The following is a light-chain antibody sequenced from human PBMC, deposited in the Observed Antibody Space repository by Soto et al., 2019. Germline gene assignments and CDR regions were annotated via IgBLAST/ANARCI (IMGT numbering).Light chain of an antibody. CDR1: QSVSTN. Sequence: EIVMTQSPATLSVSPGERAALSCRASQSVSTNLAWYQQKPGQAPRLLIYGAYTRATGIPARFSGSGSGTEFTLTISSLLSEDFAVYYCQQYNNWPTLTFGGGTKVEIK. CDR3: QQYNNWPTLT. J-gene: IGKJ4*01. CDR2: GAY. V-gene: IGKV3-15*01.